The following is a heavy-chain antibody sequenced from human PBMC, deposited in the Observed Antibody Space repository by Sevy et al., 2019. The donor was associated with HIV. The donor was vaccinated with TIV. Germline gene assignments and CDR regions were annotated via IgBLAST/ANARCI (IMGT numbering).Heavy chain of an antibody. J-gene: IGHJ4*02. CDR1: GFTFSSYS. CDR3: ARADDLLPPPPGQPPPGFDY. D-gene: IGHD1-26*01. Sequence: GGYLRLSCAASGFTFSSYSMNWVRQAPGKGLEWVSYISSSSSTIYYADSVKGRFTISRDNAKNSLYLQMNSLRDEDTAVYYCARADDLLPPPPGQPPPGFDYWGQGTLVTVSS. V-gene: IGHV3-48*02. CDR2: ISSSSSTI.